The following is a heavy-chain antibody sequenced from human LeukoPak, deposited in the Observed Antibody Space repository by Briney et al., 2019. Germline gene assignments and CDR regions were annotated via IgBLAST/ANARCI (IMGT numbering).Heavy chain of an antibody. CDR2: IYYTGNT. CDR3: ARGRRDYVWGSYRYLGAFDI. CDR1: GGSISSSSYY. Sequence: SETLSLTCTVSGGSISSSSYYWVWIRQPPGKGLEWIGGIYYTGNTYYSPSLKSRVTISVDTSKNQFSLKLSSVTAADTAVYYCARGRRDYVWGSYRYLGAFDIWGQGTMVTVSS. D-gene: IGHD3-16*02. J-gene: IGHJ3*02. V-gene: IGHV4-39*07.